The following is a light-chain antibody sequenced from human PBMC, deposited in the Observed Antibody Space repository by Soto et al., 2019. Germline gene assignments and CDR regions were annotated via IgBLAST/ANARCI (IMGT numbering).Light chain of an antibody. J-gene: IGLJ1*01. CDR3: AAWDDSLNGYV. CDR2: NNN. Sequence: FLLTHPPSPSGTPGQGVTISCSGSSSNIGGNIVNWYQQLPGTAPKLLIYNNNQRPSGVPDRFSGSKSGTSASLAISGLQSEDEADYYCAAWDDSLNGYVFGTGTKVTVL. V-gene: IGLV1-44*01. CDR1: SSNIGGNI.